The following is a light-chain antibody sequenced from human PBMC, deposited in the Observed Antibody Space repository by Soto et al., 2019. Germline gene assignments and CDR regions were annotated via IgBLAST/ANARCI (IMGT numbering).Light chain of an antibody. J-gene: IGKJ5*01. CDR2: GAS. CDR3: QQYNSYPIT. V-gene: IGKV3-20*01. CDR1: QTVSSIH. Sequence: EIVLTQSPGTLSLSPGERATLSCMASQTVSSIHLAWYQQKAGQAPRLLIYGASTRATGIPARFSGSGSGTEFTLTISSLQPDDFATYYCQQYNSYPITFGQGTRLE.